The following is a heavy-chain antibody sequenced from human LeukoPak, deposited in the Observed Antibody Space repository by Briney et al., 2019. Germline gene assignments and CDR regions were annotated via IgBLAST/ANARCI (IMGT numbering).Heavy chain of an antibody. J-gene: IGHJ4*02. CDR2: IHYSGST. CDR1: AASISSYY. Sequence: ASETLSLTCTVSAASISSYYWSWIRQPPGKGLEWIGYIHYSGSTNCNPALKSRVTISLDTSKNQFSLKLTSVTAADTAVYYCAKYGIYSFDYWGQGTLVTVSS. V-gene: IGHV4-59*01. D-gene: IGHD2-21*01. CDR3: AKYGIYSFDY.